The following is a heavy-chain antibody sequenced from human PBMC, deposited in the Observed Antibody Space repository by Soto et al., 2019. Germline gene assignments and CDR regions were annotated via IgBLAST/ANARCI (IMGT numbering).Heavy chain of an antibody. D-gene: IGHD2-15*01. CDR1: GFTFSSYA. CDR2: ISGSGGST. J-gene: IGHJ3*02. CDR3: AKVRAVVVVAATDAFDI. Sequence: GGSLRLSCAASGFTFSSYAMSWVRQAPGKGLGWVSAISGSGGSTYYADSVKGRFTISRDNSKNTLYLQMNSLRAEDTAVYYCAKVRAVVVVAATDAFDIWGQGTMVTVSS. V-gene: IGHV3-23*01.